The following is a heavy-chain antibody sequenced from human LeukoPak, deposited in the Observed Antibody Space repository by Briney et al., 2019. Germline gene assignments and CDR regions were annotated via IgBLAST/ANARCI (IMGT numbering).Heavy chain of an antibody. CDR2: IEPDGSGK. D-gene: IGHD2-21*01. CDR1: GFIYSSFW. V-gene: IGHV3-7*01. J-gene: IGHJ4*02. CDR3: ARSLWPEDY. Sequence: GGSLRLSCAASGFIYSSFWMSWVRQAPGKGLEWVANIEPDGSGKNYVDSVRGPFTISRDNAKNSLYLQMNSVRVEDSAVYYCARSLWPEDYWGQGTLVTVSS.